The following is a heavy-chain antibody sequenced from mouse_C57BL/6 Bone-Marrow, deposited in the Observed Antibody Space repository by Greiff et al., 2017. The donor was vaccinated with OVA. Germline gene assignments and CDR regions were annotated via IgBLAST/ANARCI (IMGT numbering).Heavy chain of an antibody. Sequence: EVQVVESEGGLVQPGSSMKLSCTASGFTFSDYYMAWVRQVPEKGLEWVANINYDGSSTYYLDSLKSRFIISRDNAKNILYLQMSSLKSEDTATYYCARESYLRYFDVWGTGTTVTVSS. CDR3: ARESYLRYFDV. CDR1: GFTFSDYY. D-gene: IGHD5-5*01. CDR2: INYDGSST. J-gene: IGHJ1*03. V-gene: IGHV5-16*01.